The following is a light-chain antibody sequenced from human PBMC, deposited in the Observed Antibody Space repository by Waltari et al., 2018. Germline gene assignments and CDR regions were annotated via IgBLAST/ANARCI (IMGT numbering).Light chain of an antibody. J-gene: IGKJ4*01. V-gene: IGKV3-11*01. CDR3: QRRRNWPPLT. Sequence: ETVLTQSPATLSLSPVERATLSCRASEDVSIYLAWYQQKPGQAPRLPIYDASNRATGTPATFSGSGSGADFNLTISSLGPEDVALYYCQRRRNWPPLTFGGGTKVE. CDR2: DAS. CDR1: EDVSIY.